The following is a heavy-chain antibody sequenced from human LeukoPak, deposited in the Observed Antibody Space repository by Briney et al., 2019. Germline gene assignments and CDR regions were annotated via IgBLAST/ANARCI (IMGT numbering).Heavy chain of an antibody. J-gene: IGHJ5*02. D-gene: IGHD2-2*01. CDR3: ARHPYQLLWLSWFDP. CDR2: IYYSGRT. V-gene: IGHV4-39*01. CDR1: GGSISRSNYY. Sequence: SETLSLTCSVSGGSISRSNYYWGWIRQPPGKGLEWIGSIYYSGRTYYNPSLKSRVTISVDTSKKQFSLKLSSVTAADTAVYYCARHPYQLLWLSWFDPWGQGTLVTVSS.